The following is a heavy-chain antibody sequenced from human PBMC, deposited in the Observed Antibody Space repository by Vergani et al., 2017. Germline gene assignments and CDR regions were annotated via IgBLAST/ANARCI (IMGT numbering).Heavy chain of an antibody. CDR3: ARRGYYYDSSGYFPYYFDY. V-gene: IGHV1-69*12. Sequence: QVHLVQSGAEVKKPGSSVKVSCKASGGSFSSYAFSWLRQAPGQGLEWMGGIIPIFGTANYAQKFQGRVTITADESTSTAYMELSSLRSEDTAVYYCARRGYYYDSSGYFPYYFDYWGQGTLVTVSS. CDR1: GGSFSSYA. J-gene: IGHJ4*02. CDR2: IIPIFGTA. D-gene: IGHD3-22*01.